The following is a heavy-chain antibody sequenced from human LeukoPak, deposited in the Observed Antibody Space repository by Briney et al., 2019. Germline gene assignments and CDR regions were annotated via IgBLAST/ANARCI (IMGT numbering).Heavy chain of an antibody. CDR1: GFTFDDYA. CDR3: ARLSEGSYGSGQV. Sequence: GGSLRLSCAASGFTFDDYAMRWVRQAPGKGLEWVSGISWNSGSIGYADSVKGRFTISRDNAKNSLYLQMNSLRAEDTALYYCARLSEGSYGSGQVWGQGTLVTVSS. V-gene: IGHV3-9*01. CDR2: ISWNSGSI. J-gene: IGHJ4*02. D-gene: IGHD5-18*01.